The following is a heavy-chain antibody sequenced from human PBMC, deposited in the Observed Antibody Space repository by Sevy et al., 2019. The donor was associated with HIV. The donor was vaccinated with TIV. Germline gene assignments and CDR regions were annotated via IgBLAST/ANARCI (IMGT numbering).Heavy chain of an antibody. Sequence: SETLSLTCAVSGYSISSGYYWGWIRQPPGKGLEWIGSIYHSGSTYYNPSLKSRVTISVDTSKNQFSLKLSFVTAADTAVYYCARDLYSSGWRYYYYYGMDVWGQGTTVTVSS. CDR3: ARDLYSSGWRYYYYYGMDV. CDR2: IYHSGST. CDR1: GYSISSGYY. V-gene: IGHV4-38-2*02. D-gene: IGHD6-19*01. J-gene: IGHJ6*02.